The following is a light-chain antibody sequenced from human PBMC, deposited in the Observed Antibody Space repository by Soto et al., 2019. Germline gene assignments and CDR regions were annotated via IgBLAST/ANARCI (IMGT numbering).Light chain of an antibody. V-gene: IGLV2-14*03. CDR2: DVS. CDR1: SSDVGGYNY. Sequence: SPLPQTSSVSGSPGPSITIPYTRNSSDVGGYNYVSWYQKLPGKAPKLIISDVSNRPSGVSSRFSGSKSGNTASLTISGLQAEDEADYFFSSYIFSSTDVFGSGTKVTVL. J-gene: IGLJ1*01. CDR3: SSYIFSSTDV.